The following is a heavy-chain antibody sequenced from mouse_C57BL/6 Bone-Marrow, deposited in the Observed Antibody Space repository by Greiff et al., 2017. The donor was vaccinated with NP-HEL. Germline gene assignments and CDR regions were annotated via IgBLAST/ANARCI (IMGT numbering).Heavy chain of an antibody. Sequence: EVMLVESGGGLVQPKGSLKLSCAASGFSFNTYAMNWVRQAPGKGLEWVARIRSKSNNYATYYADSVKDRFTISRDDSESMLYLQMNNLKTEDTAMYYCVRVLGRRGYYFDYWGQGTTLTVSS. CDR2: IRSKSNNYAT. V-gene: IGHV10-1*01. J-gene: IGHJ2*01. CDR1: GFSFNTYA. D-gene: IGHD4-1*01. CDR3: VRVLGRRGYYFDY.